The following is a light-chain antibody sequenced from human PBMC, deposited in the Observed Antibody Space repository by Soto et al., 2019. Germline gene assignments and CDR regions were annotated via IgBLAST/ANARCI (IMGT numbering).Light chain of an antibody. J-gene: IGLJ3*02. CDR2: SNS. CDR1: SSNIGSNT. V-gene: IGLV1-44*01. Sequence: QSVLTQPPSASGTPGQRVTISCSGSSSNIGSNTVNWYQQLPGTAPKLLIYSNSQRPSGVPDRFSGSKSGTSASLAISGLQSEDEADYYCAAWDDSLKGVFGGGTQLTVL. CDR3: AAWDDSLKGV.